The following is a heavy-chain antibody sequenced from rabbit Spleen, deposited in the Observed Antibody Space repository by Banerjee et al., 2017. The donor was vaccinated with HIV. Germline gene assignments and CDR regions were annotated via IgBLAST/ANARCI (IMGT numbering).Heavy chain of an antibody. CDR1: GFDFSSACY. CDR3: ARDLDGVIGWNFGW. D-gene: IGHD1-1*01. V-gene: IGHV1S45*01. Sequence: QEQLVESGGGLVKPGGSLALTCKASGFDFSSACYMCWVRQAPGKGLEWIACIYTGNSGNTYYASWANGRFTISKTSSTTVTLEMTSLTAADTATYFCARDLDGVIGWNFGWWGPGTLVTVS. CDR2: IYTGNSGNT. J-gene: IGHJ4*01.